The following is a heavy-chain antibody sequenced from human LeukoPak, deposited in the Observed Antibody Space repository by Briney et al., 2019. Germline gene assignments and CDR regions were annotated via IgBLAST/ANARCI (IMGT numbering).Heavy chain of an antibody. J-gene: IGHJ4*02. CDR1: GFDFNIYE. V-gene: IGHV3-48*03. D-gene: IGHD3-10*01. Sequence: GGSLRLSCAASGFDFNIYEMNWVRQAPGEGLEWVSYISADGATIYYADSVKGRFTISRDNLKSSLFLQMSSLRAEDTAVYYCAGSRYPEPQDLNYWGQGTLVIVS. CDR3: AGSRYPEPQDLNY. CDR2: ISADGATI.